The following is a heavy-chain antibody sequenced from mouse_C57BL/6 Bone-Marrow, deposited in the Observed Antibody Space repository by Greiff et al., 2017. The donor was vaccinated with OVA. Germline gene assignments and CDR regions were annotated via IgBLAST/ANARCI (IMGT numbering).Heavy chain of an antibody. CDR2: INPNNGGT. V-gene: IGHV1-26*01. CDR3: AIMGQPAYAMDD. Sequence: EVQLQQSGPELVKPGASVKMSCKASGYKITDYYMNWVKQSPGKSLEWIGDINPNNGGTSYNPKFKGKATLTVDKSSSTAYLELRSLTSEDSAVYSCAIMGQPAYAMDDWGHGASVTVSS. J-gene: IGHJ4*01. CDR1: GYKITDYY.